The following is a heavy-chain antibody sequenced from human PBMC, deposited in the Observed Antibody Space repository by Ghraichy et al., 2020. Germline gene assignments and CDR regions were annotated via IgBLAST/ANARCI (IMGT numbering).Heavy chain of an antibody. CDR3: ARDLYGSGSYLDS. Sequence: LSLTCAASGFTFNTYSMNWVRQAPGKGLEWVSYISSSGNTIYYANSVKGRFTISRDNAKNSLNPQMNSLRDEDTAVYYCARDLYGSGSYLDSWGQGTLVTVSS. CDR1: GFTFNTYS. D-gene: IGHD3-10*01. J-gene: IGHJ5*01. CDR2: ISSSGNTI. V-gene: IGHV3-48*02.